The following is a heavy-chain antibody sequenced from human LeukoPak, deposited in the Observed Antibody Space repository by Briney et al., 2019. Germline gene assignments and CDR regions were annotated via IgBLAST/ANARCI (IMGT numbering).Heavy chain of an antibody. CDR3: ARDNGGSGSYYTPYFDY. J-gene: IGHJ4*02. D-gene: IGHD3-10*01. CDR1: GYTFTSYA. CDR2: INTNTGNP. V-gene: IGHV7-4-1*02. Sequence: ASVKVSCKASGYTFTSYAMNWVRQAPGQGLEWMGWINTNTGNPTYAQGFTGRFVFSLDTSLSTAYLQISSLKAEDTAVYYCARDNGGSGSYYTPYFDYWGQGTLVTVSS.